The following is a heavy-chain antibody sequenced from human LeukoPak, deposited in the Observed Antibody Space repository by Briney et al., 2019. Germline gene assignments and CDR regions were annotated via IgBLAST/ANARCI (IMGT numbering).Heavy chain of an antibody. CDR1: ESTFSSYA. CDR3: ARVLSTTNKYMDV. J-gene: IGHJ6*02. CDR2: ITDSGSIT. Sequence: GGSLRLSCAASESTFSSYAMRWVRQAPRRGLEWVSTITDSGSITYYADSVKGRFTISRDNSKNTLYLQMNSLRAEDTALYFCARVLSTTNKYMDVWGQGTPVTVSS. D-gene: IGHD2-2*01. V-gene: IGHV3-23*01.